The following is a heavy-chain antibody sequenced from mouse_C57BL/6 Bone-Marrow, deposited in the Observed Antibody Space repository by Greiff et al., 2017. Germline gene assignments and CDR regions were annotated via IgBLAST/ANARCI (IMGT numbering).Heavy chain of an antibody. Sequence: QVHVQQPGAELVRPGSSVKLSCKASGYTFTSYWMDWVKQRPGQGLEWICSIYPSDGETHYNQKFKDKATLTVDKSSSTAYMQLSSLTSEDSAVYYCARGLYAMDYWGQGTSVTVSS. V-gene: IGHV1-61*01. CDR1: GYTFTSYW. J-gene: IGHJ4*01. CDR2: IYPSDGET. CDR3: ARGLYAMDY. D-gene: IGHD3-3*01.